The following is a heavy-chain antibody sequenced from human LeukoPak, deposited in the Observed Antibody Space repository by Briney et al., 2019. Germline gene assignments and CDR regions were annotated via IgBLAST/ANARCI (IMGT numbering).Heavy chain of an antibody. V-gene: IGHV3-20*04. CDR2: INWNGGST. CDR1: GFTFDAYG. J-gene: IGHJ4*02. Sequence: GGSLRLSCAASGFTFDAYGTSWVRQAPGKGLEWVSAINWNGGSTGYADSVKGRFTISRDNAKNSLYLQMNSLRVEDTALYYCARLSSSYLAGDYWGQGTLVTVSS. D-gene: IGHD6-6*01. CDR3: ARLSSSYLAGDY.